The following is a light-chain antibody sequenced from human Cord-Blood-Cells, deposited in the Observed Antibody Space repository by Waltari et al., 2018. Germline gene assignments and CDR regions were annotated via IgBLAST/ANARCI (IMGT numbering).Light chain of an antibody. Sequence: QSVLTQPPSVSGAPGQRVTISCTGSSSNIGAGYDVHWYQQLPGTAPKLLSYGNSNRPSGFPDRFSGAKSGTSASLAITGLQAEDEADYYCQSYDSSLSVYVVFGGG. CDR1: SSNIGAGYD. J-gene: IGLJ2*01. CDR3: QSYDSSLSVYVV. V-gene: IGLV1-40*01. CDR2: GNS.